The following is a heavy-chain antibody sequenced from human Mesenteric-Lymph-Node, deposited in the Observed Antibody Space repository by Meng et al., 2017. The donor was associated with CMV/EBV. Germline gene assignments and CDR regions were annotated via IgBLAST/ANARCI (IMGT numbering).Heavy chain of an antibody. CDR1: GGTFSTYA. CDR2: IIPIFGTA. V-gene: IGHV1-69*05. J-gene: IGHJ1*01. Sequence: SVKVSCKASGGTFSTYAITWVRQAPGQGLEWMGGIIPIFGTAHYVQKFQGRVTISTDEYTSTVYMDLSSLRSEDTAVYYCARGLYDFWSGNYTKYFHLWGQGTLVTVSS. D-gene: IGHD3-3*01. CDR3: ARGLYDFWSGNYTKYFHL.